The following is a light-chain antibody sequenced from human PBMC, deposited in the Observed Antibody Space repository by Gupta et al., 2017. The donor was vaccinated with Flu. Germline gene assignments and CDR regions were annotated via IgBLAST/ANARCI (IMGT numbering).Light chain of an antibody. CDR3: QQYGSSPPVT. CDR2: GAS. V-gene: IGKV3-20*01. CDR1: QSVSSSY. J-gene: IGKJ2*01. Sequence: EIVLTQSPGTLSLSPGERATLSCRASQSVSSSYLAWYQQKPGQAPRLLIYGASSRATGIPDSFSGSGSGTDFTLTISRLETEDFAVYYCQQYGSSPPVTFGQGTKLEIK.